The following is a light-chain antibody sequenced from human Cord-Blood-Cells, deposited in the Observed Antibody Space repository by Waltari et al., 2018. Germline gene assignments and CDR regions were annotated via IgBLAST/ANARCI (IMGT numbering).Light chain of an antibody. V-gene: IGLV2-14*01. CDR3: SSYTSSSTVV. Sequence: QSALTQPALVSGSPGPSTPITCAGTSSSVCSYNYVSWYQQHPGKAPKLMIYEVSNGPSGVSNRFSGSKSGNTASLTISGLQAEDEADYYCSSYTSSSTVVFGGGTKLTVL. CDR2: EVS. CDR1: SSSVCSYNY. J-gene: IGLJ2*01.